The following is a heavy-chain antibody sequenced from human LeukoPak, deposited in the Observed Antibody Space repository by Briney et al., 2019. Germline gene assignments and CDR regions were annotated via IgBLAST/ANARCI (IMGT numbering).Heavy chain of an antibody. CDR2: ISGSGGST. CDR3: AKGGYSSGWTYFDY. D-gene: IGHD6-19*01. V-gene: IGHV3-23*01. J-gene: IGHJ4*02. Sequence: QTGGSLRLSCAASGFTFSSYAMSWVRQAPGKGLEWVSAISGSGGSTYYADSVKGRFTISRDNSKNTLYLQMNSLRAEDTAVYYCAKGGYSSGWTYFDYWGQGTLVTVSS. CDR1: GFTFSSYA.